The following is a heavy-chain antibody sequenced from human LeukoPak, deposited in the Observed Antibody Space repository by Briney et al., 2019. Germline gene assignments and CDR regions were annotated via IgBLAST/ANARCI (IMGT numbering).Heavy chain of an antibody. CDR3: ARGEPFDY. J-gene: IGHJ4*02. CDR2: INHSGST. CDR1: GGSFSGYY. D-gene: IGHD1-14*01. V-gene: IGHV4-34*01. Sequence: SETLSLTCAVYGGSFSGYYWSWIRQPPGKGLEWIGEINHSGSTNYNPSLKSRVTISVDTSKNQFSLKLSSVTAADTAVYYCARGEPFDYWGQGTLVTVSS.